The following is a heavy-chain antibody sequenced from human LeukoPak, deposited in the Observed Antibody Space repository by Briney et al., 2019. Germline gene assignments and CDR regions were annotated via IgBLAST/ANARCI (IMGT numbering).Heavy chain of an antibody. V-gene: IGHV3-33*08. J-gene: IGHJ4*02. CDR3: ARDDSGIEGYFDY. D-gene: IGHD1-14*01. CDR1: GFTFSSYG. CDR2: IWYDGSNK. Sequence: GGSLRLSCAASGFTFSSYGMHWVRQAPGKGLEWVAVIWYDGSNKYYADSVKGRFTISRDNSKNTLYLQMNSLRAEDTAVYYCARDDSGIEGYFDYWGQGTLVTVSS.